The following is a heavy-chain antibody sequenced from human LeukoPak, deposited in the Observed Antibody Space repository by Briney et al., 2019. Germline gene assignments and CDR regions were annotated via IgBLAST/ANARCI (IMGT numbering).Heavy chain of an antibody. D-gene: IGHD3-10*01. CDR2: ISYDGSNK. V-gene: IGHV3-30*04. Sequence: GGSLRLSCAASGFTLSSYAMHWVRQAPGKGLEWVAVISYDGSNKYYADSVKGRFTISRDNSKNTLYLQMNSLRAEDAAVYYCARDGVLWFGEFALSNWFDPWGQGTLVTVSS. J-gene: IGHJ5*02. CDR3: ARDGVLWFGEFALSNWFDP. CDR1: GFTLSSYA.